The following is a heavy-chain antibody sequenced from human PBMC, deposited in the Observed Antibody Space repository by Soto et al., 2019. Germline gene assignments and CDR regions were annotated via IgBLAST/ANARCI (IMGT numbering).Heavy chain of an antibody. Sequence: SETLSLTCTVSGGSTSSSSYYWGWIRQPPGKGLEWIGSIYYSGSTYYNPSLKSRVTISVDTSKNQFSLKLSSVTAADTAVYYCASNYDFWSGSSYNWFAPWGQGTLVPVSS. J-gene: IGHJ5*02. V-gene: IGHV4-39*01. D-gene: IGHD3-3*01. CDR2: IYYSGST. CDR1: GGSTSSSSYY. CDR3: ASNYDFWSGSSYNWFAP.